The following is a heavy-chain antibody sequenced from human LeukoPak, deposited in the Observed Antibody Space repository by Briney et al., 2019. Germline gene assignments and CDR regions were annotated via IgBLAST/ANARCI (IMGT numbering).Heavy chain of an antibody. CDR3: ARRTYSSSSSIFDY. V-gene: IGHV1-18*01. CDR2: ISGDNGNT. D-gene: IGHD6-6*01. Sequence: GASVKVSCKASGYTFTSYGISWVRQAPGQGLEWMGWISGDNGNTNDAQKLQGRVAMTTDTSTRTAYMELRSLRSDDTAVYYCARRTYSSSSSIFDYWGQGTLVTVSS. CDR1: GYTFTSYG. J-gene: IGHJ4*02.